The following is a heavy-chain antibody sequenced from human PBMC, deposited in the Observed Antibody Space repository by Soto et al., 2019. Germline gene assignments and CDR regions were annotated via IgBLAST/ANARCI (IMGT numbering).Heavy chain of an antibody. Sequence: QMQLVQSGAEVKKTGSTVTVSCKALGNTFTYRYLHWVRQAPGQALERMGWITPFSGDVHYAQKFQERVNSTRERSITTAYMRMSSLSSEDTAMYYCASGGAGSGPFTWELPDHWGQGTLVTVSS. D-gene: IGHD1-26*01. CDR2: ITPFSGDV. J-gene: IGHJ1*01. V-gene: IGHV1-45*02. CDR1: GNTFTYRY. CDR3: ASGGAGSGPFTWELPDH.